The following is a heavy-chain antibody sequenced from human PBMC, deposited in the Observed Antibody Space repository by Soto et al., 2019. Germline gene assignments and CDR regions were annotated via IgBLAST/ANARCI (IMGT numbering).Heavy chain of an antibody. V-gene: IGHV4-34*01. J-gene: IGHJ4*02. Sequence: PEETLSLTCAVYGGSFSGYYWSWIRQPPGKGLEWIGEINHSGSTNYNPSLKSRVTISVDTSKNQFSLKLSSVTAADTAVYYCARTPLRIAVVGGTSGVDYWGQGTLVTVSS. CDR2: INHSGST. CDR1: GGSFSGYY. D-gene: IGHD6-19*01. CDR3: ARTPLRIAVVGGTSGVDY.